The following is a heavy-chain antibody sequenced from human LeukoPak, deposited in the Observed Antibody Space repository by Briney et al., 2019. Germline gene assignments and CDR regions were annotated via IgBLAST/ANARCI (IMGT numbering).Heavy chain of an antibody. J-gene: IGHJ4*02. Sequence: ASVKVSCKASGYTFTSYGISWVRQAPGQGLEWMGWISAYNGNTNYAQKLQGRVTMTTDTSTSTAYTELRSLRSDDTAVYYCARDRSSGWPNYDYWGQGTLVTVSS. D-gene: IGHD6-19*01. CDR3: ARDRSSGWPNYDY. CDR1: GYTFTSYG. V-gene: IGHV1-18*01. CDR2: ISAYNGNT.